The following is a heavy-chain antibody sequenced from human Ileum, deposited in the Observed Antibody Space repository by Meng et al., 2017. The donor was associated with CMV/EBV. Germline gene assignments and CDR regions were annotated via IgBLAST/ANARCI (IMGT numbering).Heavy chain of an antibody. D-gene: IGHD2-15*01. Sequence: SETLSLTCAVYGGSFSGYYWSWIRQSPGKGLEWIGEINHIGYTNYKPSLKSRLTMSVETFKSQFSLKLTSVTAADTAVYYCAREGGYCSVDNCRRRHDWFDPWGKGTLVTVSS. V-gene: IGHV4-34*01. CDR3: AREGGYCSVDNCRRRHDWFDP. CDR2: INHIGYT. J-gene: IGHJ5*02. CDR1: GGSFSGYY.